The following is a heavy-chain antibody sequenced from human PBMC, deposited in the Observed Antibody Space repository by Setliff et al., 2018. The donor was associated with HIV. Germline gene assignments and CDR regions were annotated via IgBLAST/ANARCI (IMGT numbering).Heavy chain of an antibody. CDR2: LWSDGRNE. CDR3: ARAVRRAAAGYPLYAFDI. CDR1: TLNLTVYD. V-gene: IGHV3-33*01. Sequence: GGSLRLSCTASTLNLTVYDIHWVRRAPGKGPEWLAILWSDGRNEKYAVSVKGRFAISRDNAKNSLYLQMNSLRAEDTAVYYCARAVRRAAAGYPLYAFDIWGQGTMVTVSS. J-gene: IGHJ3*02. D-gene: IGHD6-13*01.